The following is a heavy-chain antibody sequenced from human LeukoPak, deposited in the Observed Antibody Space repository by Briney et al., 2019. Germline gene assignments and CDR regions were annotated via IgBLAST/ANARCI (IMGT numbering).Heavy chain of an antibody. J-gene: IGHJ4*02. Sequence: SQTLSLTCTVSGGSISSGGYYWSWIRLHPGKGLEWIGYIYYSGSTYYNPSLKSRVTISVDTSKNQFSLKLSSVTAADTAVYYCARVSRIVATIYFDYWGQGTLVTVSS. V-gene: IGHV4-31*03. CDR1: GGSISSGGYY. D-gene: IGHD5-12*01. CDR3: ARVSRIVATIYFDY. CDR2: IYYSGST.